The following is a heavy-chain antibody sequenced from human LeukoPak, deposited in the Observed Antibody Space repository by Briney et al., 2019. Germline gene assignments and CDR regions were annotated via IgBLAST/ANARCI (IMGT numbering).Heavy chain of an antibody. CDR3: ARAHLGYCSGGSCYYNR. CDR1: GFTFSSYG. D-gene: IGHD2-15*01. V-gene: IGHV3-33*01. CDR2: VWYDGSNK. J-gene: IGHJ5*02. Sequence: GRSLRLSCAASGFTFSSYGMHWVRQAPGKGLEWAAVVWYDGSNKYYADSVKGRFTISRDNSKNPLYLQMNSLRAEDTAVYYCARAHLGYCSGGSCYYNRWGQGTLVTVSS.